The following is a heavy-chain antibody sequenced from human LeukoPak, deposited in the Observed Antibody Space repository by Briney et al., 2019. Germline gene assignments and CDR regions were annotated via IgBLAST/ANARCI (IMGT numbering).Heavy chain of an antibody. V-gene: IGHV4-59*08. CDR2: IYYSGST. CDR3: ARVEGYYYDSSGYPDGYYFDY. Sequence: SETLSLTCTVSGGSISSYYWSWIRQPPGKRLEWIGYIYYSGSTNYNPSLKSRVTISVDTSKNQFSLKLSSVTAADTAVYYCARVEGYYYDSSGYPDGYYFDYWGQGTLVTVSS. D-gene: IGHD3-22*01. CDR1: GGSISSYY. J-gene: IGHJ4*02.